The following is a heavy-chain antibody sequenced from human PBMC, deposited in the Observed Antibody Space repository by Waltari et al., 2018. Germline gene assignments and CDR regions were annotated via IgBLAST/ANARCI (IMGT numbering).Heavy chain of an antibody. CDR1: GYTFSGND. CDR3: LREGGRGAVTYYADY. V-gene: IGHV1-2*02. D-gene: IGHD3-10*01. CDR2: NNPNSGGT. Sequence: QVERVQAGAEVKKHGASVKVSCTASGYTFSGNDVHWGRQAPGQRHEWMGWNNPNSGGTKYSKTWQGRVTSTRDSSISTAYMELDSLIYDDTAVYYCLREGGRGAVTYYADYWGLGTVVTVSS. J-gene: IGHJ4*02.